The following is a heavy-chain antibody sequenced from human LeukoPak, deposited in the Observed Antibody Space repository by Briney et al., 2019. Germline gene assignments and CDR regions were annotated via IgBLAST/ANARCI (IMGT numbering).Heavy chain of an antibody. CDR1: GGSISSYY. CDR2: VYTSGST. CDR3: ARGYYDFWSGHSENWFDP. J-gene: IGHJ5*02. V-gene: IGHV4-4*07. D-gene: IGHD3-3*01. Sequence: SETLSLTCTVSGGSISSYYWSWIRQPAGKGLEWIGRVYTSGSTNYNPSLKSRVTTSVDTSKNQFSLKLSSVTAADTAVYYCARGYYDFWSGHSENWFDPWGQGTLVTVSS.